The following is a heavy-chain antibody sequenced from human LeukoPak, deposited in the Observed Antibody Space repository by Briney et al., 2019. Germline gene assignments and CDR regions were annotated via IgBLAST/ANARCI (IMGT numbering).Heavy chain of an antibody. CDR3: ARVAIRGVIIPRYYFDY. CDR1: GPSISSSSYY. CDR2: IYYSGST. V-gene: IGHV4-39*07. J-gene: IGHJ4*02. D-gene: IGHD3-10*01. Sequence: SQTLSLTCTVSGPSISSSSYYWGWLRQPPGKGLEWIGSIYYSGSTYYNPSLKSRVTISVDTSKNPFSLKLSSVTAADTAVYYCARVAIRGVIIPRYYFDYWGQGTLVTVSS.